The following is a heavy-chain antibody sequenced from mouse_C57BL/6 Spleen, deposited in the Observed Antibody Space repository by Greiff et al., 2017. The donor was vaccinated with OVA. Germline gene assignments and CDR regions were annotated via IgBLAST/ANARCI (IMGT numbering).Heavy chain of an antibody. CDR2: INPSSGYT. D-gene: IGHD1-1*01. J-gene: IGHJ2*01. V-gene: IGHV1-4*01. CDR1: GYTFTSYT. Sequence: VQLVESGAELARPGASVKMSCKASGYTFTSYTMHWVKQRPGQGLEWIGYINPSSGYTKYNQKFKDKATLTADKSSSTAYMQLSSLTSEDSAVYYCARDYGSSSYFDYWGQGTTLTVSS. CDR3: ARDYGSSSYFDY.